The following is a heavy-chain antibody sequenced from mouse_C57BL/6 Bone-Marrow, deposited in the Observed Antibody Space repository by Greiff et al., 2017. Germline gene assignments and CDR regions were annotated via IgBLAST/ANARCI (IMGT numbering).Heavy chain of an antibody. J-gene: IGHJ1*03. CDR2: IYPGSGTT. CDR3: ARHCNSNCWNFDV. CDR1: GYSFTSYW. V-gene: IGHV1-55*01. Sequence: VQLQQPGAELVKPGASVKMSCKASGYSFTSYWITWVKQRPGQGLEWIGDIYPGSGTTNYNEKFKSKVTLTVDTSSSTAYMQPSSQTSEDSAVYYCARHCNSNCWNFDVWGRGTTTTVSS. D-gene: IGHD2-5*01.